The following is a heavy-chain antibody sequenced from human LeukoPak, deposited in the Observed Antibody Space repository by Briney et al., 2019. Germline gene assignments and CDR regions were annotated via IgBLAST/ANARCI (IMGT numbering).Heavy chain of an antibody. D-gene: IGHD5-24*01. V-gene: IGHV4-59*01. J-gene: IGHJ4*02. CDR2: IYYSGST. CDR3: ARGGDGYNWDFDY. CDR1: GGSISSYY. Sequence: PSETLSLTCTVSGGSISSYYWSWIRQPPGKGLEWIGYIYYSGSTNYNPSLKSRVTISVDTSKNQFSLKLSSVTAADTAVCYCARGGDGYNWDFDYWGQGTLVTVSS.